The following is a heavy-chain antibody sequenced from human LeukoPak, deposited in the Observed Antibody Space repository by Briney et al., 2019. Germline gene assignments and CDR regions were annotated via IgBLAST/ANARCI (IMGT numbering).Heavy chain of an antibody. CDR3: ARDDCSSSSCYEGGYYFDY. Sequence: GGSLRLSCAASGFTFGSFWMTWVRQAPGKGLEWVSALSTSGGSTFYADSVKGRFTISRDNSKNTLYLQMNSLRVEDTAVYYCARDDCSSSSCYEGGYYFDYWGQGTPVTVSS. V-gene: IGHV3-23*01. CDR2: LSTSGGST. J-gene: IGHJ4*02. CDR1: GFTFGSFW. D-gene: IGHD2-2*01.